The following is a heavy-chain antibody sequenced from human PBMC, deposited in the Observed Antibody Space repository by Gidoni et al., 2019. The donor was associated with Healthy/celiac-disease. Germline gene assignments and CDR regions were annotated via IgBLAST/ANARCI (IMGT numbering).Heavy chain of an antibody. CDR3: ARDRYYYDSSGPFDY. CDR2: IKQDGSEK. Sequence: EVQLVESGGGLVQPGGSLRLSCAAAGFTFSSYWMSWVRQAPGKGLEWVANIKQDGSEKYYVDSVKGRFPISRDNAKNSLYLQMNSLRAEDTAVYYCARDRYYYDSSGPFDYWGQGTLVTVSS. J-gene: IGHJ4*02. D-gene: IGHD3-22*01. CDR1: GFTFSSYW. V-gene: IGHV3-7*01.